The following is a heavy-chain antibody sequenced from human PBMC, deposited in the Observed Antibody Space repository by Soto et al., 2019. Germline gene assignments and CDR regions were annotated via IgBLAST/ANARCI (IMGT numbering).Heavy chain of an antibody. CDR1: GYNFTSYG. D-gene: IGHD5-18*01. J-gene: IGHJ4*02. CDR2: INTYNGNT. CDR3: ARDYSYGIFGY. V-gene: IGHV1-18*01. Sequence: QVQLVQSGAEVKKPGASVKVSCKASGYNFTSYGISWVRQAPGQGLEWMGWINTYNGNTNSAQKFQGRVTMTTDTSTSIAYMELRSLRSDGPAVYYCARDYSYGIFGYWGQGTLVTVSS.